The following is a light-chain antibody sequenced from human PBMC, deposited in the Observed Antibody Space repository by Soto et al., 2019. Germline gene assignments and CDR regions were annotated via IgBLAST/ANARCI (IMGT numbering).Light chain of an antibody. V-gene: IGLV2-23*01. J-gene: IGLJ1*01. CDR1: SSDFGSYNL. CDR2: EDS. CDR3: CSYTGCSAYV. Sequence: QSALTQPASVSGSPGQSITISCTGTSSDFGSYNLVSWYQQHPGKAPKLMIYEDSKRPSGVSNRFSGSKSGNTASLTISGLQADDDADYYCCSYTGCSAYVFVTAPKAPS.